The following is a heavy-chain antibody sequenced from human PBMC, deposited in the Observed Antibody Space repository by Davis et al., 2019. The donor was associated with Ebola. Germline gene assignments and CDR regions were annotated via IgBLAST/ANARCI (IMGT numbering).Heavy chain of an antibody. V-gene: IGHV3-48*02. D-gene: IGHD3-9*01. CDR3: ARNDILTGYLMSYYFDY. Sequence: SLKISCAASCFTFSSYSMNLVRQAPGKGLEWVSYISSSSSTIYYADSVKGRFTISRDNAKNSLYLQMNSLRDEDTAVYYCARNDILTGYLMSYYFDYWGQGTLVTVSS. CDR2: ISSSSSTI. CDR1: CFTFSSYS. J-gene: IGHJ4*02.